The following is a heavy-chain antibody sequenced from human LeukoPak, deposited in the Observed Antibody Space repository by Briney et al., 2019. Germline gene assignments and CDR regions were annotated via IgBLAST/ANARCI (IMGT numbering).Heavy chain of an antibody. D-gene: IGHD2-15*01. Sequence: SETLSLTCTVSGGSVSSGSYYWSWIRQPPGKGLEWIGYIYYTGNTNYNPSLKSRVTISEDTSKNQVSLELSSVTAADTAVYYCVRHSRVVAFDYWGQGNLVTVSS. CDR3: VRHSRVVAFDY. V-gene: IGHV4-61*01. J-gene: IGHJ4*02. CDR1: GGSVSSGSYY. CDR2: IYYTGNT.